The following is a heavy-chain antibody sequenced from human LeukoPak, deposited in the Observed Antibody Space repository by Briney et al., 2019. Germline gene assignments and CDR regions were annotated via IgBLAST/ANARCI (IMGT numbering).Heavy chain of an antibody. CDR3: ARGRRSGSYFISFDY. CDR2: INHSGST. J-gene: IGHJ4*02. Sequence: PSETLSLACAVYGGSFSGYYWSWIRQPPGKGLDWIGEINHSGSTNYNPSLKSRVTISVDTSKNQFSLKLSSVTAADTAVYYCARGRRSGSYFISFDYWGQGTLVTVSS. D-gene: IGHD1-26*01. CDR1: GGSFSGYY. V-gene: IGHV4-34*01.